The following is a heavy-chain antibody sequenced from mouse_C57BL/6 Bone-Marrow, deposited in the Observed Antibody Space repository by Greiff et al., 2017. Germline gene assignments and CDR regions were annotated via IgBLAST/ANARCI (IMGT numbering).Heavy chain of an antibody. CDR3: ASTIYIPTWFAY. Sequence: EVQLVESGGDLVKPGGSLKLSCEASGFTFSSYCMSWVRQTPDKRLEWVATISCGGSYTYYPDSVKGRVTISRDNAKNTLYLQMSSLKSEDTAMLYCASTIYIPTWFAYWGQGTLVTVSA. J-gene: IGHJ3*01. V-gene: IGHV5-6*01. CDR2: ISCGGSYT. D-gene: IGHD1-1*02. CDR1: GFTFSSYC.